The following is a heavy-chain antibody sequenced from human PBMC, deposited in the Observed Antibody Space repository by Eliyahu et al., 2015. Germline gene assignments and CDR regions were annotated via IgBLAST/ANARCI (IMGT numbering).Heavy chain of an antibody. J-gene: IGHJ4*02. V-gene: IGHV3-48*01. CDR1: GFXFSNYS. CDR2: IGSDRRTI. D-gene: IGHD2-2*01. CDR3: ARSSTSCPQCSIYFFDY. Sequence: EVQLVESGGGLVQPGGSLRLSCAASGFXFSNYSMHWVRQAPGKGLEGVSYIGSDRRTIFYADSVKGRFTISRDNAKNSLFLHMSSLRAEDTAVYYCARSSTSCPQCSIYFFDYWGQGTLVTVSS.